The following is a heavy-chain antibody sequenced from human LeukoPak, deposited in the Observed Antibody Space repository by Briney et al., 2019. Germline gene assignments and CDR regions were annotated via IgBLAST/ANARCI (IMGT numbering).Heavy chain of an antibody. CDR3: ARMDSNGYNKKYYFDY. V-gene: IGHV1-18*01. CDR1: GCTFRTYG. J-gene: IGHJ4*02. Sequence: SVTVSCRASGCTFRTYGINWVRQAPGQGREWLGWISANSGHTIYARSFQGRVTLTTHTSTSTAYMGLRSLRSDDTAVYYCARMDSNGYNKKYYFDYWGQGTLVTVSS. CDR2: ISANSGHT. D-gene: IGHD3-22*01.